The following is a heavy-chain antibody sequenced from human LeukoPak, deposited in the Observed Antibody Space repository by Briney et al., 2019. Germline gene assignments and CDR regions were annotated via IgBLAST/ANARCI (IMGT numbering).Heavy chain of an antibody. Sequence: ASVKVSCKASGYTFTGYNMHWVRQAPGQGLEWMGRINPNSGGTNYAQKCQGRVTMTRDTSISTAYMELSRLRSDDTAVYYCARTSLTVTTMEDWGQGTLVTVSS. CDR1: GYTFTGYN. CDR3: ARTSLTVTTMED. D-gene: IGHD4-17*01. V-gene: IGHV1-2*06. J-gene: IGHJ4*02. CDR2: INPNSGGT.